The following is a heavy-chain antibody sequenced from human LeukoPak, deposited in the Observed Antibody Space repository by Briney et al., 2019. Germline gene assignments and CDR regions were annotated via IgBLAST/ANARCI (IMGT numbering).Heavy chain of an antibody. V-gene: IGHV4-61*02. CDR1: GGSISSGSYH. Sequence: SETLSLTCTVSGGSISSGSYHWSWIRQPAGKGLEWIGRIYTSGSTNYNPSLKSRVTISVDTSKNQFSLKLSSMTAADTAVYYCARDPDCSSTSCYFPKYYYYYGMDVWGQGTTVTVSS. CDR2: IYTSGST. CDR3: ARDPDCSSTSCYFPKYYYYYGMDV. D-gene: IGHD2-2*01. J-gene: IGHJ6*02.